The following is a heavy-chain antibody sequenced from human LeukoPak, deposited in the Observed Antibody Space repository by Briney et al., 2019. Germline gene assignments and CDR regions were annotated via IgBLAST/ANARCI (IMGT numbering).Heavy chain of an antibody. CDR2: ISSTSNYI. D-gene: IGHD2-15*01. CDR1: GFTFSTYS. J-gene: IGHJ3*02. Sequence: GGSLRLSCAASGFTFSTYSMNWVRQAPGKGLEWVASISSTSNYIYYADSVKGRFTISRDNAKNSLSLQMSSLRAEDTAVYYCARDRQRYCSGAGCYSDAFDIWGQGTMVTVSS. V-gene: IGHV3-21*01. CDR3: ARDRQRYCSGAGCYSDAFDI.